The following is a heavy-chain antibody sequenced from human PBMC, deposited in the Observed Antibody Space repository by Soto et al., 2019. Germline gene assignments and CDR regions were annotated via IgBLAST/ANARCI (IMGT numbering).Heavy chain of an antibody. CDR2: ITFRGDYT. V-gene: IGHV3-23*01. J-gene: IGHJ4*02. D-gene: IGHD1-26*01. Sequence: EVQLLESGGGLVSPGGSLRLSCAASGFTFSSYAMSWVRQAPGKGLEWLAGITFRGDYTYYPDSVKGRFSLSRDNSRNRLDLQMNNLKVEDTALYYCAKLGTMGVFDNWGQGTLLTVSS. CDR3: AKLGTMGVFDN. CDR1: GFTFSSYA.